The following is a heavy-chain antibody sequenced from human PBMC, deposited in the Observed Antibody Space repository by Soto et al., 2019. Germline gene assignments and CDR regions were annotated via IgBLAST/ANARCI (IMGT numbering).Heavy chain of an antibody. CDR1: GFTVSSNY. CDR2: IYSGGST. D-gene: IGHD6-19*01. V-gene: IGHV3-66*01. Sequence: EVQLVESGGSLVQPGGSLRLSCAASGFTVSSNYMSWVRQAPGKRLEWVSVIYSGGSTYYADSVKGRFTISRDNSKNTLYLQMNSLRAEDTAVYYCARDRIAVAGNPEYFQHWGQGTLVTVSS. CDR3: ARDRIAVAGNPEYFQH. J-gene: IGHJ1*01.